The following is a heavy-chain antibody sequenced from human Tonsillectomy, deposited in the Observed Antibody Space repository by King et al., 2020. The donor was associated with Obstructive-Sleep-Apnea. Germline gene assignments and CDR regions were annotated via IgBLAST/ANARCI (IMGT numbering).Heavy chain of an antibody. CDR1: EFTFSVYT. D-gene: IGHD3-3*02. CDR2: ISYDGNTE. Sequence: VQLVESGGGVVQPGRSLRLSCAASEFTFSVYTMHWVRQAPGKGLEWVAVISYDGNTEYYADSVKGRFTISRDNSKNTLYLQMNTLGAEDTALYYCAREIRSRNSYWGQGTLVTVSS. J-gene: IGHJ4*02. CDR3: AREIRSRNSY. V-gene: IGHV3-30*04.